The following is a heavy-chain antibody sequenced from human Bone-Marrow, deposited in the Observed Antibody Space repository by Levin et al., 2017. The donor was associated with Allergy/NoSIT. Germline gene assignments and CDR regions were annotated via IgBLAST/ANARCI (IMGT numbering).Heavy chain of an antibody. CDR1: GFTFSSYA. Sequence: GESLKISCAASGFTFSSYAMHWVRQAPGKGLEWVAVISYDGSNKYYADSVKGRFTISRDNSKNTLYLQMNSLRAEDTAVYYCASLAAASWGQGTLVTVSS. J-gene: IGHJ4*02. D-gene: IGHD6-13*01. CDR2: ISYDGSNK. V-gene: IGHV3-30-3*01. CDR3: ASLAAAS.